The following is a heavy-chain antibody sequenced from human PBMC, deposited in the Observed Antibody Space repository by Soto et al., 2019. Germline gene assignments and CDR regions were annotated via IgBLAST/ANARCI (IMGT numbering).Heavy chain of an antibody. D-gene: IGHD4-17*01. Sequence: QVQLQESGPGLVKPSQTLSLTCTVSGGSISSGGYYWSWIRQHPGKGLAWIGYIYYSGSTYYNPSLKSRVTISVDTSKNKFSLKLSSVTAADTAVYYCAREDRTVHHYYYGRDVWGHGTTVTVSS. J-gene: IGHJ6*02. CDR2: IYYSGST. V-gene: IGHV4-31*03. CDR1: GGSISSGGYY. CDR3: AREDRTVHHYYYGRDV.